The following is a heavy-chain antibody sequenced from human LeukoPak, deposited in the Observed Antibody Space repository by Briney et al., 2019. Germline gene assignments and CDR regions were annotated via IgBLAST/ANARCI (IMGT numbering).Heavy chain of an antibody. CDR3: ARSYWNYVYY. V-gene: IGHV4-59*11. CDR1: AFIISHY. CDR2: IYYSGST. D-gene: IGHD1-7*01. Sequence: SETLSLTCTVSAFIISHYWILMRQPPGKGLEWIGYIYYSGSTNYNPSLRSRVTISIDTSKKQLSLKLSSVTAADTAVYYCARSYWNYVYYWGQGTQVTVSS. J-gene: IGHJ4*02.